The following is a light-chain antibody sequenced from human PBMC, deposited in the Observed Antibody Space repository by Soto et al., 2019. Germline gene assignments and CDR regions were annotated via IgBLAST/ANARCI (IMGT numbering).Light chain of an antibody. V-gene: IGKV3-15*01. J-gene: IGKJ1*01. CDR1: HSVSSN. CDR3: QQYDNWWT. Sequence: EIVMTQSPATLSVSPGERATLSCRASHSVSSNLAWYQQKPGQAPRLLIYDASTRATGIPVRFSGSGSGTEFTLTISSLQSEDFAVYYCQQYDNWWTVGQGARVEIK. CDR2: DAS.